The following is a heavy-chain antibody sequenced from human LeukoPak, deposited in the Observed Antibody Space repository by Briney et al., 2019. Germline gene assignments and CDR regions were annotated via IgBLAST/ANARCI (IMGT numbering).Heavy chain of an antibody. CDR1: GGSISSHY. V-gene: IGHV4-4*07. D-gene: IGHD3-3*01. CDR3: AIDQALNWNYDVFDY. Sequence: SETLSLTCTVSGGSISSHYWSWVRQPAGKGLEWIGRIYISGSTQYNPSLTSRVTMSLDTSKNQFSLKLTSVTAADTAIYYCAIDQALNWNYDVFDYWGQGTLVTVSS. CDR2: IYISGST. J-gene: IGHJ4*02.